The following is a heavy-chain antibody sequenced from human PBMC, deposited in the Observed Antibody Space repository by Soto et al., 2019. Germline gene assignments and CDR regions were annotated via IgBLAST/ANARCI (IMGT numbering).Heavy chain of an antibody. CDR1: GFTFSSYA. J-gene: IGHJ6*02. CDR2: ISSNGGST. Sequence: PGGSLRLSCSVSGFTFSSYAMHWVRQAPGKXLEYVSSISSNGGSTYYPDSVKGRFTISRDNAKNSLYLQMNSLRDEDTAVYYCARDPVYCSSTSCYTFGMDVWGQGTTVTVSS. CDR3: ARDPVYCSSTSCYTFGMDV. V-gene: IGHV3-64*04. D-gene: IGHD2-2*02.